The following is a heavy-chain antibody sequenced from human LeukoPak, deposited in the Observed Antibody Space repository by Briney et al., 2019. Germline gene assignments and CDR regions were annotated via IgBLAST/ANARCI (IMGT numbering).Heavy chain of an antibody. V-gene: IGHV4-59*01. CDR2: IHYSGST. Sequence: SETLSVTCTVSGGSISSYFWSWIRQPPGKGLEWIGYIHYSGSTNYNPSLKSRVTISVDTSKNQFSLRLSSVTAADTAVYYCARDHTGYDSAGYYSYGTDFWGQGTTVTVSS. CDR1: GGSISSYF. CDR3: ARDHTGYDSAGYYSYGTDF. J-gene: IGHJ6*02. D-gene: IGHD5-12*01.